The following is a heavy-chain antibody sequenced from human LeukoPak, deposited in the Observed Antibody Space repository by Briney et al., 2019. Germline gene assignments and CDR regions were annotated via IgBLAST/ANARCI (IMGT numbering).Heavy chain of an antibody. CDR2: FDPEDGET. Sequence: ASVKVSCKVSGYTLTELSMHWVRQAPGKGLEWMGGFDPEDGETIYAQKFQGRVTMTEDTSTDTAYMELSSLRSEGTAVYYCATGIMVRGVIKEYYGMDVWGQGTTVTVSS. D-gene: IGHD3-10*01. CDR3: ATGIMVRGVIKEYYGMDV. CDR1: GYTLTELS. J-gene: IGHJ6*02. V-gene: IGHV1-24*01.